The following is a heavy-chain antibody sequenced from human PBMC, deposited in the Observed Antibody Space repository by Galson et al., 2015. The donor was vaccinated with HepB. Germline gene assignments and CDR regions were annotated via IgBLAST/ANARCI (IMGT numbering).Heavy chain of an antibody. CDR2: SNPKSGGT. J-gene: IGHJ6*02. D-gene: IGHD3-3*01. CDR1: GYTFTGYN. Sequence: SVKVSCKASGYTFTGYNLHWVRQAPGQGLEWMGWSNPKSGGTKYEQKFQGRVTMTRDTSISTAYMELRRLRSDDTAVYYCAREVITIFGEETSYGMDVWGQGTPVSVSS. V-gene: IGHV1-2*02. CDR3: AREVITIFGEETSYGMDV.